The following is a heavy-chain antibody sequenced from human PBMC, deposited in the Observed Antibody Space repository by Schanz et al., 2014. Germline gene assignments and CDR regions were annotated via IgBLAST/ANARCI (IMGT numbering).Heavy chain of an antibody. V-gene: IGHV3-23*04. Sequence: EVQLAESGGGLVQPGGSLRLSCAASGFTFSSYAMSWVRQAPGKGLEWVSAISGSGGSTYYADSVKGRFTISRDNSKNTLYLQMNSLRPEDTAVYYCARKVVGTIGGYYDNWGQGTLVIVSS. J-gene: IGHJ4*02. D-gene: IGHD3-16*01. CDR1: GFTFSSYA. CDR3: ARKVVGTIGGYYDN. CDR2: ISGSGGST.